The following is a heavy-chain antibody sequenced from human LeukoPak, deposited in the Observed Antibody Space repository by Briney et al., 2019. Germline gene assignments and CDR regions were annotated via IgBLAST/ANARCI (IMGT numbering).Heavy chain of an antibody. CDR1: GGTFSSYA. CDR3: ASHPRGYCSSTSCYYFDY. J-gene: IGHJ4*02. CDR2: IIPIFGTA. V-gene: IGHV1-69*13. Sequence: SVKVSCKASGGTFSSYAISWVRQAPGQGLEWMGGIIPIFGTANYAQKFQGRVTITADESTSTAYMELRSLRSDDTAVYYCASHPRGYCSSTSCYYFDYWGQGTLVTVSS. D-gene: IGHD2-2*01.